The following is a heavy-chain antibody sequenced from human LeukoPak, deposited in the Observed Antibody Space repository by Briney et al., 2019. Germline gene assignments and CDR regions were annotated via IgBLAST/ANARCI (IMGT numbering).Heavy chain of an antibody. D-gene: IGHD1-26*01. CDR1: GDSVSSNSAA. V-gene: IGHV6-1*01. Sequence: SQTLSLTCAISGDSVSSNSAAWNWIRQSPSRGLEWLGRTYYRSKWYNDYAVSVKSRITINPDTSKNQFYLQLNSATPEDTAVYYCARGQWELHLFDYWGQGTLVTVSS. J-gene: IGHJ4*02. CDR3: ARGQWELHLFDY. CDR2: TYYRSKWYN.